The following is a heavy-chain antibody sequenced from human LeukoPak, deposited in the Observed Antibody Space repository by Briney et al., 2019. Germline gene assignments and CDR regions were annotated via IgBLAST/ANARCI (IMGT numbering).Heavy chain of an antibody. CDR2: IYFSGST. V-gene: IGHV4-39*01. Sequence: PSETLSLTCSVYGDSISTDTYYWGWIRQPPGKGLEGIGTIYFSGSTYYSPSLKSRVTISVDTSKNQFSLNLTSVTAADTAVYYCARRIILTDFDYWGRGTLVTVAS. CDR1: GDSISTDTYY. CDR3: ARRIILTDFDY. D-gene: IGHD1-14*01. J-gene: IGHJ4*02.